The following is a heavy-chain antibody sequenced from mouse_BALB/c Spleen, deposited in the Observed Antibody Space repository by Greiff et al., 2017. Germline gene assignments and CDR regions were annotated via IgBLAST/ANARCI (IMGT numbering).Heavy chain of an antibody. D-gene: IGHD1-1*01. J-gene: IGHJ1*01. CDR1: GFTFSSFG. V-gene: IGHV5-17*02. Sequence: EVKLVESGGGLVQPGGSRKLSCAASGFTFSSFGMHWVRQAPEKGLEWVAYISSGSSTIYYADTVKGRFTISRDNPKNTLFLQMTSLRSEDTAMYYCARNYYGSSHWYFDVWGAGTTVTVSS. CDR2: ISSGSSTI. CDR3: ARNYYGSSHWYFDV.